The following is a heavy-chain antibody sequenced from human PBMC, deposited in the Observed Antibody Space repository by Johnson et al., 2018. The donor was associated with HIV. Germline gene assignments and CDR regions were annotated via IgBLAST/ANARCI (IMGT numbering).Heavy chain of an antibody. D-gene: IGHD7-27*01. CDR3: TTDPWGSDAFDI. CDR2: IQSKTDGGAT. Sequence: VQLVESGGGLVQPGGSLRLSCAASGFTFTNAWMSWVRQAPGKGLEWIGRIQSKTDGGATDYAAPVKGRFTISRDDSKNTLYLQMNSLTTEDTAVYYCTTDPWGSDAFDIWGQGTLVTVSS. V-gene: IGHV3-15*01. J-gene: IGHJ3*02. CDR1: GFTFTNAW.